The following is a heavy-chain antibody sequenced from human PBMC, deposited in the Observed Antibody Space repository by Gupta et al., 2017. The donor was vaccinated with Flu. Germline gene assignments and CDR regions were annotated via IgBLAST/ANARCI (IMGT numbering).Heavy chain of an antibody. CDR3: AGPISGYYFDGHDY. D-gene: IGHD3-22*01. V-gene: IGHV4-39*01. CDR2: IYDTEST. Sequence: SSYYWGWIRQPPGKGLEWIGSIYDTESTYYNPSLKSRVTISVDASKNQFSLQLSSVTAADTAVYYCAGPISGYYFDGHDYWGQGTLVPVSS. CDR1: SSYY. J-gene: IGHJ4*02.